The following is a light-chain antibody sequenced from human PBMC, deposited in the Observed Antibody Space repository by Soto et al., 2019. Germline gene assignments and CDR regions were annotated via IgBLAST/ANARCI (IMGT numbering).Light chain of an antibody. CDR3: KQYDTSPGT. Sequence: DIELTQSPGTLSFSPGETATLSCRASQSVRSNYLAWYQHNPGQAPRLLIYGASSRATGIPDRLSGSGSGTDFTLTISRLEPEDFVVYFCKQYDTSPGTFGPGTKVDIK. J-gene: IGKJ3*01. CDR1: QSVRSNY. V-gene: IGKV3-20*01. CDR2: GAS.